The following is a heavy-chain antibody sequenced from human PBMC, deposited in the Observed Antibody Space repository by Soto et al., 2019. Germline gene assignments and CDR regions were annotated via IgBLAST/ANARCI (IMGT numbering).Heavy chain of an antibody. Sequence: PSVTLSLTCPLINASITSPKWWTSVRQTPGKGLEWIGEIYHSGSINHNPSLKSRVTMSVDKSKNQFSLKMTSVTAADTGVYYCASKFGELLADAFDIWGQGTVVT. CDR1: NASITSPKW. CDR2: IYHSGSI. CDR3: ASKFGELLADAFDI. V-gene: IGHV4-4*02. D-gene: IGHD3-10*01. J-gene: IGHJ3*02.